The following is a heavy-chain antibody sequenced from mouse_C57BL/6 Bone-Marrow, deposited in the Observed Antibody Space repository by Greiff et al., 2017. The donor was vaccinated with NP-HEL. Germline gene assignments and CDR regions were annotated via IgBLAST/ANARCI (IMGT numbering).Heavy chain of an antibody. V-gene: IGHV1-55*01. J-gene: IGHJ3*01. CDR1: GYTFTSYW. Sequence: QVQLQQSGAELVKPGASVKMSCKASGYTFTSYWITWVKQRPGQGLEWIGDIYPGSGSTNYNEKFKSKATLTVDTSSSTAYMQLSSLTSEDSAVYYCARGPYDGYYFAWFAYWGQGTLVTVSA. CDR2: IYPGSGST. D-gene: IGHD2-3*01. CDR3: ARGPYDGYYFAWFAY.